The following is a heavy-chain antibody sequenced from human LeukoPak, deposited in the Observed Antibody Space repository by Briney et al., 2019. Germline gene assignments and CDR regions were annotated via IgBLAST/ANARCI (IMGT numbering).Heavy chain of an antibody. CDR1: GFTFSSYW. CDR3: ARDSRWIQFDY. Sequence: PGGSLRLSCAASGFTFSSYWMSWVRQAPGKGLEWVANIKQDGSEKYYVDSVKGRFTISRENAKNSLYLQMNSLRADDTAVYYCARDSRWIQFDYWGQGTLVTVSS. J-gene: IGHJ4*02. CDR2: IKQDGSEK. D-gene: IGHD5-18*01. V-gene: IGHV3-7*03.